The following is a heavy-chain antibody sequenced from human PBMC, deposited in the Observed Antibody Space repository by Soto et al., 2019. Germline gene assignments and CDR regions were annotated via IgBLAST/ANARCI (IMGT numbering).Heavy chain of an antibody. V-gene: IGHV1-69*06. Sequence: QVRLVQSGAEVKKPGSSVKVSCKASGGTFSSYAISWVRQAPGQGLEWMGGIIPIFGTANYAQKFQGRVTITADKSTSTAYMELSSLRSEDTAVYYCARSEIVVVVAATGWFDPWGQGTLVTVSS. D-gene: IGHD2-15*01. CDR3: ARSEIVVVVAATGWFDP. CDR2: IIPIFGTA. J-gene: IGHJ5*02. CDR1: GGTFSSYA.